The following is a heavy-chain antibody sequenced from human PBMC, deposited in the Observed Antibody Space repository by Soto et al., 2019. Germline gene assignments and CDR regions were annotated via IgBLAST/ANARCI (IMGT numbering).Heavy chain of an antibody. CDR2: INAVNGDT. Sequence: ASVKVSCKASGYTFSNYAMHWVRQAPGQGLEWMGWINAVNGDTKYSQKIQGRVTITRDTSASTAYMELSSLRSEDTAVYYCERNLLGGTTDYWGQGNLVTVSS. V-gene: IGHV1-3*01. CDR1: GYTFSNYA. J-gene: IGHJ4*02. CDR3: ERNLLGGTTDY. D-gene: IGHD1-7*01.